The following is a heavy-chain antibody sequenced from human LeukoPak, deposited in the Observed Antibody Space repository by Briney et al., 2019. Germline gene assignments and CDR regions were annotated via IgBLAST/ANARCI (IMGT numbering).Heavy chain of an antibody. CDR3: AKRGVVIRVILVGFHKEAYYFDS. D-gene: IGHD3-22*01. CDR2: ISDSGITT. Sequence: GGSLRLSCAVSGITLSNYGMSWVRQAPGKGLEWVAGISDSGITTNYADSVKGRFTISRDNLKNTLYLQMNSLRAEDTAVYFCAKRGVVIRVILVGFHKEAYYFDSWGQGALVTVSS. J-gene: IGHJ4*02. V-gene: IGHV3-23*01. CDR1: GITLSNYG.